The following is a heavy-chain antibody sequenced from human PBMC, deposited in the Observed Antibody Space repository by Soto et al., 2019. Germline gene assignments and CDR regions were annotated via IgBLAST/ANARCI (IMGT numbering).Heavy chain of an antibody. CDR3: VRGTPTPGLDI. Sequence: PGGSLRLSCAASGFTFDDYAMHWVRQAPGKGLEWVSGISWNSGSIGYADSVKGRFIISRDNSKKTLYLEMNSLRAEDTATYYCVRGTPTPGLDIWGRGTLVTVSS. D-gene: IGHD1-7*01. CDR2: ISWNSGSI. V-gene: IGHV3-9*01. CDR1: GFTFDDYA. J-gene: IGHJ4*01.